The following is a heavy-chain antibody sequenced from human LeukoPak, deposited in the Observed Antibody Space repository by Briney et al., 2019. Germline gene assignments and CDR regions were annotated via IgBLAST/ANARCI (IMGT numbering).Heavy chain of an antibody. CDR1: GGSISSYY. CDR2: IYYSGST. V-gene: IGHV4-59*08. J-gene: IGHJ6*02. Sequence: PSETLSLTCTVSGGSISSYYWSWIRQPPGKGLEWIGYIYYSGSTNYNPSLRSRVTISVDTSKNQFSLKMSSVTAADTAVFYCARLFSRGWEYHFGLDVWGQGTTVTVS. D-gene: IGHD6-19*01. CDR3: ARLFSRGWEYHFGLDV.